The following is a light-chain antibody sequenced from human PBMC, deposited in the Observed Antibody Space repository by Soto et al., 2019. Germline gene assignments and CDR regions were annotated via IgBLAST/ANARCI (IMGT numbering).Light chain of an antibody. J-gene: IGKJ4*01. CDR2: DAS. CDR1: QDISNY. CDR3: QQYDNIPIT. V-gene: IGKV1-33*01. Sequence: DIQMTQSPSSLSASVGDRVTITCQASQDISNYLNWYQQKPGKAPKLLIYDASTLETGVPSRFSGSGSGTDFTFTISSLQPEDSATYYCQQYDNIPITFGGGNKVEIK.